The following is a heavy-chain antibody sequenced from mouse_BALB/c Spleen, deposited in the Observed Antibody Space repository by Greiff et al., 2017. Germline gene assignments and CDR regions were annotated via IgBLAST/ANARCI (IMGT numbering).Heavy chain of an antibody. D-gene: IGHD4-1*01. CDR1: GYTFTSYW. V-gene: IGHV1S81*02. CDR3: ARDWDNAMDY. J-gene: IGHJ4*01. CDR2: INPSNGRT. Sequence: QVQLQQPGAELVKPGASVKLSCKASGYTFTSYWMHWVKQRPGQGLEWIGEINPSNGRTNYNEKFKSKATLTVDKSSSRAYMQLSSLTSEDSAVYYCARDWDNAMDYWGQGTSVTVSS.